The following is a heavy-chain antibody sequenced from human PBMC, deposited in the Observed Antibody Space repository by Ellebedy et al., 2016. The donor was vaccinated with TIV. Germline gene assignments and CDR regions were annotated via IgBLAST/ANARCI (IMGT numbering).Heavy chain of an antibody. J-gene: IGHJ4*02. CDR3: AKEVNRVVDY. V-gene: IGHV3-23*03. CDR2: IYSGGST. D-gene: IGHD2-21*01. CDR1: GFTFSSYA. Sequence: GGSLRLXCAASGFTFSSYAISWVRQAPGKGLEWVSVIYSGGSTYYADSVKGRFTISRDNSKNTLYLQMNSLRAEDTAVYYCAKEVNRVVDYWGQGTLVTVSS.